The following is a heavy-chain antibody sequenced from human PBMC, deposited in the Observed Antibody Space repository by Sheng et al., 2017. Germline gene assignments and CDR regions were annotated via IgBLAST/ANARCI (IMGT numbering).Heavy chain of an antibody. J-gene: IGHJ4*02. D-gene: IGHD4-4*01. Sequence: QLQLQESGPGLGEVFGDPVPHLHCLWWLHQQYYLLLGWIRQPPGKGLEWIGGIYYSGSTYYNPRPSESSHHIVDTSKNHFSLKLSSVTAADTAVYYCARHVLTGLSNPFDYWGQGTLVTVSS. CDR2: IYYSGST. V-gene: IGHV4-39*01. CDR1: WLHQQYYLL. CDR3: ARHVLTGLSNPFDY.